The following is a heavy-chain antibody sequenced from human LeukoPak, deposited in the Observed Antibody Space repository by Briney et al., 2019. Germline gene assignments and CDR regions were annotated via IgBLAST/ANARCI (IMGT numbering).Heavy chain of an antibody. D-gene: IGHD6-19*01. V-gene: IGHV1-46*01. Sequence: ASVKVSCKASGYTFTSYYMHRVRQAPGQGLEWMGIINPSGGSTSYARKFQGRVTMTRDTSISTTYMELSRLRSDDTAVYYCARDLGISGWYAPPLGYFDYWGQGTLVTVSS. CDR3: ARDLGISGWYAPPLGYFDY. J-gene: IGHJ4*02. CDR2: INPSGGST. CDR1: GYTFTSYY.